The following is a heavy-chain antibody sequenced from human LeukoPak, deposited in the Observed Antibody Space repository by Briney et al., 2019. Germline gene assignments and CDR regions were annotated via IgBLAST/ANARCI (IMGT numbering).Heavy chain of an antibody. J-gene: IGHJ2*01. CDR3: ARAVLTPSGYVWHFDL. V-gene: IGHV4-31*03. CDR2: NT. CDR1: GGAISSGAYY. D-gene: IGHD3-3*01. Sequence: PSQTLSLTCTVSGGAISSGAYYWSWIRQHPGKGPEWIGYNTYYNPSLKSRVTISLDTSKNQFSLRLTSVTAADTAVYHCARAVLTPSGYVWHFDLWGRGALVTVSS.